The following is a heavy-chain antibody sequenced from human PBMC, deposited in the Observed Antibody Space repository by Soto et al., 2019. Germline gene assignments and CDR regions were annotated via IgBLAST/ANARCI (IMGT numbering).Heavy chain of an antibody. V-gene: IGHV1-18*01. D-gene: IGHD3-22*01. CDR2: ISAYNGNT. Sequence: SVKVSCKASGYTFTSYGISWVRQAPGQGLEWMGWISAYNGNTNYAQKLQGRVTMTTDTSTSTAYMELRSLRSDDTAVYYCARAPELTYYYDSSGYYYPYWGQGTLVTVSS. CDR3: ARAPELTYYYDSSGYYYPY. CDR1: GYTFTSYG. J-gene: IGHJ4*02.